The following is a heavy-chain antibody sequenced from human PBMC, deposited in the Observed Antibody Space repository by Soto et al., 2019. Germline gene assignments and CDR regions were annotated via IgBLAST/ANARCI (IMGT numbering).Heavy chain of an antibody. D-gene: IGHD6-13*01. CDR2: INHSGST. CDR1: GGSFSGYY. Sequence: PSETLSLTSAVYGGSFSGYYWSWIRQPPGKGLEWIGEINHSGSTNYNPSLKSRVTISVDTSKNQFSLKLSSVTAADTAVYYCARVGSSWYGFVFDYWGQGTLVTVLL. J-gene: IGHJ4*02. V-gene: IGHV4-34*01. CDR3: ARVGSSWYGFVFDY.